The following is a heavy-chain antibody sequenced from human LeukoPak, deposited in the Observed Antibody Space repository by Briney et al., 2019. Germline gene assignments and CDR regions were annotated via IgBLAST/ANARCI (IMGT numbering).Heavy chain of an antibody. Sequence: PSETLSLTCTVSGGSISSSSYYWGWIRQPPGKGLEWIGSIYYSGSTYYNPSLKSRVTISVDTSKNQFSLKLSSVTAADTAVYYCARGVDIVANYMDVWGKGTTVTISS. V-gene: IGHV4-39*07. CDR3: ARGVDIVANYMDV. CDR2: IYYSGST. J-gene: IGHJ6*03. CDR1: GGSISSSSYY. D-gene: IGHD5-12*01.